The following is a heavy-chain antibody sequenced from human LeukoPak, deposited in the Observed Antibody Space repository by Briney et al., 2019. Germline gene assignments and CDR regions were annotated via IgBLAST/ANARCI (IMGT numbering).Heavy chain of an antibody. Sequence: SETLSLTCTVSSGSISSYYWGWARQPPGKGLEWIGRIYTTGTTHYNPSLKSRVTMSIDTSTNQFSLNLRSMTAADTAVYFCGRQGYTATHYFLDYWSQGTLVAVS. V-gene: IGHV4-4*07. CDR2: IYTTGTT. CDR1: SGSISSYY. J-gene: IGHJ4*02. CDR3: GRQGYTATHYFLDY. D-gene: IGHD1-26*01.